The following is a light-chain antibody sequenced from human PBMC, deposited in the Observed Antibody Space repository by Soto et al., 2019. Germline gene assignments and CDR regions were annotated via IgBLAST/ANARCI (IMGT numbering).Light chain of an antibody. V-gene: IGKV3-20*01. CDR2: GAS. J-gene: IGKJ1*01. Sequence: EVILSQSPGTQSLSPGVRATLSCRASQSVSSSYLAWYQQKPGQAPRLLIYGASSRATGIPDRFSGSGSGTDFTLTISRLEPEDFAVYYCQQYGNSPWTFGQGTKVDIK. CDR3: QQYGNSPWT. CDR1: QSVSSSY.